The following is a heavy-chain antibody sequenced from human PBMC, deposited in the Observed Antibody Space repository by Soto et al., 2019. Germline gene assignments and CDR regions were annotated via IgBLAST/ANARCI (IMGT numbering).Heavy chain of an antibody. J-gene: IGHJ4*02. D-gene: IGHD2-15*01. CDR1: GGSISSGGYY. CDR3: AGQMGYCSGGSCPLIDY. V-gene: IGHV4-31*03. CDR2: IYYSGST. Sequence: QVQLQESGPGLVKPSQTLSLTCTVSGGSISSGGYYWSWLRQHPVKGLEWIGYIYYSGSTYYNPSLQSRVTISVDTSKNQFSLKLSSVTAADTAVYYCAGQMGYCSGGSCPLIDYWGQGTLVTVSS.